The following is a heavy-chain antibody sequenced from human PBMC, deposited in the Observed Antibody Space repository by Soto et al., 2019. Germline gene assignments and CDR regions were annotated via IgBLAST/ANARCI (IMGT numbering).Heavy chain of an antibody. CDR1: GGSISSGGYY. J-gene: IGHJ5*02. Sequence: PSETLSLTCTVSGGSISSGGYYWSWIRQHPGKGLEWIGYIYYSGSTYYNPSLKSRVTISVDTSKNQFSLKLSSVTAADTAVYYCARESNYYGSGSYYNRNWFDPWGQGTLVTVSS. D-gene: IGHD3-10*01. V-gene: IGHV4-31*02. CDR3: ARESNYYGSGSYYNRNWFDP. CDR2: IYYSGST.